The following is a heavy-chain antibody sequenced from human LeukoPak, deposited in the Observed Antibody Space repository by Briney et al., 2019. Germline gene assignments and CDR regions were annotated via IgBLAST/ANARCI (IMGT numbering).Heavy chain of an antibody. V-gene: IGHV4-38-2*02. J-gene: IGHJ4*02. CDR3: ARGYGDYGGDY. CDR2: IYHSGST. CDR1: GYSISSGYY. Sequence: SETLSLTCTVSGYSISSGYYWGWIRQPPGKGLEWIGSIYHSGSTYYNPSLKSRVTISVDTSKNQFSLKLSSVTAADTAVYYCARGYGDYGGDYWGQGTLVTVSP. D-gene: IGHD4-17*01.